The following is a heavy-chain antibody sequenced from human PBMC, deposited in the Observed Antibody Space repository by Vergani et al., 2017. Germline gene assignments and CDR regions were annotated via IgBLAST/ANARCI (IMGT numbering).Heavy chain of an antibody. V-gene: IGHV4-39*01. CDR2: IYYSGST. J-gene: IGHJ3*02. Sequence: QLQLQESGPGLVKPSETLSLTCTVSGGSISSSSYYWGWIRQPPGKGLEWIGSIYYSGSTYYNPSLKSRVTISVDTSKNQFSLKLSSVTAADTAVYYCARHGYCSSTSCPNDAFDIWGQGTMVTVSS. D-gene: IGHD2-2*03. CDR3: ARHGYCSSTSCPNDAFDI. CDR1: GGSISSSSYY.